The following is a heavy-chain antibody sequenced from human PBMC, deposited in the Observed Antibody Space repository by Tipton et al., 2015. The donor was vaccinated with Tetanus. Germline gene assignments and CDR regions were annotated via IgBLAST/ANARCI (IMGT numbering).Heavy chain of an antibody. V-gene: IGHV3-7*01. CDR2: INQDGSDK. J-gene: IGHJ4*02. Sequence: SLRLSCAASGFTFSNYWLSWVRQAPGKGLEWVANINQDGSDKYYVDSAKGRFTIARDNAMNSLYLEMNSLRVEDTAVYYCARDPYGDHGPFDYWGQGTLVTVSS. CDR3: ARDPYGDHGPFDY. D-gene: IGHD4-17*01. CDR1: GFTFSNYW.